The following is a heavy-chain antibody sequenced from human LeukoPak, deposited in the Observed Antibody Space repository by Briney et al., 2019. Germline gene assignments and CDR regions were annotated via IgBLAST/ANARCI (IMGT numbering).Heavy chain of an antibody. CDR1: GGSISTSNYY. J-gene: IGHJ3*02. D-gene: IGHD5-12*01. CDR3: AKSNGYSLVDI. V-gene: IGHV4-39*07. Sequence: SETLSLTCTVSGGSISTSNYYWGWIRQPPGKGLEWIGNIFYSGSTYYSPSLKSRVTISLDTSRNQFSLKLNSVTAADTAVYYCAKSNGYSLVDIWGQGTMVTVSS. CDR2: IFYSGST.